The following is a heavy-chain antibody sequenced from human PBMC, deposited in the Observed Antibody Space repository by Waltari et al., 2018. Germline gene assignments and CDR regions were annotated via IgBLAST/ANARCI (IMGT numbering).Heavy chain of an antibody. V-gene: IGHV3-21*01. D-gene: IGHD6-19*01. CDR3: ARDSIAVAGTVDY. CDR2: ISSSSSYI. J-gene: IGHJ4*02. Sequence: EVQLVESGGGLVKPGGSLRLSCAASGFTFSSYSMNWVRQAPGKGLEWVSSISSSSSYIYYADSVKGRFTISRDNAKNSLYLQMNSLRAEDTAVYYCARDSIAVAGTVDYWGQGTLVTVSS. CDR1: GFTFSSYS.